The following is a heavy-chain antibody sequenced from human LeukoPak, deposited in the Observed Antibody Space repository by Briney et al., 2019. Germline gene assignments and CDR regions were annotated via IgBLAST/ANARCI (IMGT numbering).Heavy chain of an antibody. D-gene: IGHD3-10*01. CDR3: ARVVRGSGSYYFDY. CDR2: INHSGST. CDR1: GGSFSGYY. V-gene: IGHV4-34*01. J-gene: IGHJ4*02. Sequence: PSETLSLTCAVYGGSFSGYYWSWIRQPPGKGLEWIGEINHSGSTNYNPSLKSRVTISVDTSKNQFSLKLSSVTAADTAVYYCARVVRGSGSYYFDYWGQGTLVTVAS.